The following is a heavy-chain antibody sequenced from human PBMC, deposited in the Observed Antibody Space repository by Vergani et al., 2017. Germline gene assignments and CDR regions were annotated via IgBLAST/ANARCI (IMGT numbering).Heavy chain of an antibody. Sequence: QVQLVQSGAEVKKPGASVKVSCKASGYTFTGYYMHWVRQAPGQGLEWMGWINPNSGGTNYAQKFQGRVTMTRDTSISTAYMELSRLRSDDTAVYYCARAYQTMIVVGAFDIWGQGTMVTVSS. J-gene: IGHJ3*02. V-gene: IGHV1-2*02. CDR2: INPNSGGT. D-gene: IGHD3-22*01. CDR3: ARAYQTMIVVGAFDI. CDR1: GYTFTGYY.